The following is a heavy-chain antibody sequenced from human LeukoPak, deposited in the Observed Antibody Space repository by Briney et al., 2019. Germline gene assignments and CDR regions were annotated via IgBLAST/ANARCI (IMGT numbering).Heavy chain of an antibody. CDR3: ARREYCSGGSCYSNYYFDY. Sequence: KVSCKGSGYRFTSYWIGWVRQMPGKGLEWMGIIYPGDSDTRYSPSFQGQVTISADKSISTAYLQWSSLKASDTAMYYCARREYCSGGSCYSNYYFDYWGQGTLVTVSS. J-gene: IGHJ4*02. CDR1: GYRFTSYW. V-gene: IGHV5-51*01. D-gene: IGHD2-15*01. CDR2: IYPGDSDT.